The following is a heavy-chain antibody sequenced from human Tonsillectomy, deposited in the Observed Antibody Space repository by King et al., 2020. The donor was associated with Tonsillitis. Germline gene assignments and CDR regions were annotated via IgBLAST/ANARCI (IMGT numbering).Heavy chain of an antibody. D-gene: IGHD4-17*01. CDR1: GYSFITYW. CDR2: IFPNDSDT. CDR3: ARQTTVKGSALEF. Sequence: VQLVESGAEVKRPGESLKISCKVSGYSFITYWIVWVRQMPGKGLEWMGIIFPNDSDTRYSPSFQGQVTISADKSMNTAYLQWSSLKASDTAIYYCARQTTVKGSALEFWGQGPLVTVSS. J-gene: IGHJ4*02. V-gene: IGHV5-51*01.